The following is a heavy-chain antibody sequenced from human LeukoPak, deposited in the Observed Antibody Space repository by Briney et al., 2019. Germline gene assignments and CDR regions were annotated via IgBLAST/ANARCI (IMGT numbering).Heavy chain of an antibody. CDR2: ISFDGSNK. CDR3: AKDAEWSGYYETTNWFDP. V-gene: IGHV3-30*18. J-gene: IGHJ5*02. CDR1: GFAFSTFG. Sequence: PGGSLRLSCAASGFAFSTFGMHWVRQAPGKGLEWVAVISFDGSNKYYADSVKGRFTISRDNSKNTLYLQMNSLKPEDTAVYYCAKDAEWSGYYETTNWFDPWGRGTLVTVSS. D-gene: IGHD3-3*01.